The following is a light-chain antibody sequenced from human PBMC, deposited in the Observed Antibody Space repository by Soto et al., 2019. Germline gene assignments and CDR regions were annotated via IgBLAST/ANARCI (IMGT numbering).Light chain of an antibody. CDR1: QSVSSY. Sequence: EIVLTQSPATLSLSPGERATLSRRASQSVSSYLAWYQQNPGQAPRLLIYDASNRATGIPARFSGSGSGTDFTLTISSLEPEDFAVYYCQQRSNWPPITFGQGTRLEIK. CDR3: QQRSNWPPIT. CDR2: DAS. V-gene: IGKV3-11*01. J-gene: IGKJ5*01.